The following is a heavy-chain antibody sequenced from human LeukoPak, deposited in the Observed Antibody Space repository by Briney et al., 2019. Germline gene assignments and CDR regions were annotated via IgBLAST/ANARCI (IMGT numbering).Heavy chain of an antibody. Sequence: GGSLRLSCAASGFTFSSYATHWVRQAPGKGLEWVAVISYDGSNKYYADSVKGRFTISRDNSKNTLYLQMNSLRAEDTAVYYCARANAWYYMDVWGKGTTVTVSS. CDR1: GFTFSSYA. CDR2: ISYDGSNK. V-gene: IGHV3-30*01. CDR3: ARANAWYYMDV. J-gene: IGHJ6*03.